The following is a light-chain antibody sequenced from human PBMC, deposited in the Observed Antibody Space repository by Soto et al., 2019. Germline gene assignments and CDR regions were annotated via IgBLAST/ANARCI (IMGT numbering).Light chain of an antibody. V-gene: IGLV1-47*01. CDR1: SSNIGSNS. CDR3: VAWDDSLSGPV. J-gene: IGLJ2*01. Sequence: QSVLTQPPSASGTPGQRVTISCSGSSSNIGSNSVYWYQHLPGTAPKLLIYRNNQRPSGVPDRFSGSKSGTSASLAISGLRSEDEAEYYCVAWDDSLSGPVFGGGTKLTVL. CDR2: RNN.